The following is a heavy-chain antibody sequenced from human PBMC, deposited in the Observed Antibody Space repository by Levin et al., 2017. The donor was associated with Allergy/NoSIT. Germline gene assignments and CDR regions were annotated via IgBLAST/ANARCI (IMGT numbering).Heavy chain of an antibody. J-gene: IGHJ4*02. D-gene: IGHD3-16*02. CDR1: GGSISSSNYY. CDR2: IYYSGST. CDR3: ASPASEWWYDSIWGSYRAAGPAGWFAY. V-gene: IGHV4-39*01. Sequence: SETLSLTCTVSGGSISSSNYYWGWIRQPPGKGLEWIGTIYYSGSTYYNPSGKRRGTISVDTSKNQFSLKLSSVTAADTAVSYCASPASEWWYDSIWGSYRAAGPAGWFAYWGQGTLVTVSS.